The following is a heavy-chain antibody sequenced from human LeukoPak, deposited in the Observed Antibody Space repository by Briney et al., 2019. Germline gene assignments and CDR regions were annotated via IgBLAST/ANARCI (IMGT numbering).Heavy chain of an antibody. V-gene: IGHV3-23*01. J-gene: IGHJ6*03. Sequence: GGSLRLSCAASGFTFSSYAMSWVRQAPGKGLEWVSAISGSGGSTYYADSVKGRFTISRDKSKNTLYLQMNSLRAEDTAIYYCAKGPDYYYYYMDVWGKGTTVTVSS. CDR3: AKGPDYYYYYMDV. CDR1: GFTFSSYA. CDR2: ISGSGGST.